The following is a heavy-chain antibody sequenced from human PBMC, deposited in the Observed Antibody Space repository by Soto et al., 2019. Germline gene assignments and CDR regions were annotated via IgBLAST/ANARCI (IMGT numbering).Heavy chain of an antibody. Sequence: QVQLVQSGAEVKKPGASVRVYCKTSGYTFINYGITWVRPAPGQGLEWMGWLSAYNGDTSSSEKLQDRFTMTTDTSTSTVYMDMRSLTSDDTAVYYCARWSAIVGGAEALDVWGQWTMVIVSS. CDR1: GYTFINYG. D-gene: IGHD1-26*01. J-gene: IGHJ3*01. CDR2: LSAYNGDT. V-gene: IGHV1-18*01. CDR3: ARWSAIVGGAEALDV.